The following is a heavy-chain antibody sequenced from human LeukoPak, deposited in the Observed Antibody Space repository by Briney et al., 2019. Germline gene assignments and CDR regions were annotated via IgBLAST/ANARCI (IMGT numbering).Heavy chain of an antibody. V-gene: IGHV3-30*18. CDR3: AKVLGRGYDILTGYGLGTAFDY. CDR1: GFTFSSHM. Sequence: PGGSLRLSCAASGFTFSSHMMHWVRQAPAKGLEWVAVISYDGRKKYYGDSVKGRFTISRDNSKNTLYLQMNSLRAEDTAVYYCAKVLGRGYDILTGYGLGTAFDYWGQGTLVTVSS. CDR2: ISYDGRKK. J-gene: IGHJ4*02. D-gene: IGHD3-9*01.